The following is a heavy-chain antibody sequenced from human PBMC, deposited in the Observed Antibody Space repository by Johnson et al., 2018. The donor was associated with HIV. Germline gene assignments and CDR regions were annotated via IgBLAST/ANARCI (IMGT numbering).Heavy chain of an antibody. J-gene: IGHJ3*02. Sequence: VQLVESGGGVVQPGRSLRLSCAASGFRFSTYAMHWVRQAPGKGLEWVALISYDGSNKYYTDSVKGRFTISRDNSKNTLYLQMNSLTAEDTSVYYCARDQGPDGILWWLIWGQGTMVTVSS. CDR1: GFRFSTYA. V-gene: IGHV3-30-3*01. CDR2: ISYDGSNK. CDR3: ARDQGPDGILWWLI. D-gene: IGHD2-21*01.